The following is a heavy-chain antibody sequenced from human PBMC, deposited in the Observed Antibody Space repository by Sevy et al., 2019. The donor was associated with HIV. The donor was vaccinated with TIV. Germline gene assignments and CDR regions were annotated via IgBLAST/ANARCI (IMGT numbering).Heavy chain of an antibody. Sequence: GGSLRLSCAASGFTFSSFGMNWVRQAPGKGLEWISYISHSTNTRLYATSVTGRFSISRDNARNLLYLQMNSLRAEDTAVYYCARESYFYDTTTFPENDYWGRGTLVTVSS. D-gene: IGHD3-22*01. J-gene: IGHJ4*02. CDR3: ARESYFYDTTTFPENDY. CDR1: GFTFSSFG. V-gene: IGHV3-48*01. CDR2: ISHSTNTR.